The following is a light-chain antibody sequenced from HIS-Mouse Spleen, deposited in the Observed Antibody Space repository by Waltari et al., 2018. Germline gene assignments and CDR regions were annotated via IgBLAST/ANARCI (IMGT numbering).Light chain of an antibody. V-gene: IGLV3-10*01. CDR3: YSTDSSGNHRV. CDR2: EDS. Sequence: SYELTQPPSVSVSPGQTARITCSGDALPKQYASWYPQKSGQAPVLVIYEDSKRPSGIPERFSGSSSGTMATLTISGAQVEDEADYYCYSTDSSGNHRVFGGGTKLTVL. J-gene: IGLJ2*01. CDR1: ALPKQY.